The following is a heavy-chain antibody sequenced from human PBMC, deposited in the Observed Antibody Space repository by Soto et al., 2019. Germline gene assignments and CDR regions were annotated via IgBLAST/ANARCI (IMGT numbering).Heavy chain of an antibody. Sequence: QVQLVQSGAEVKKPGASVKVSCKTSGYTFSNYGISWVRQAPGQGLEWMAWISAYTGNTNFAQRFQGRVTMTTDTSTSTAYMELRSLRSDDTAVYYCASDTPASGVATLDFWGQGSLVTVSS. V-gene: IGHV1-18*01. CDR1: GYTFSNYG. CDR2: ISAYTGNT. CDR3: ASDTPASGVATLDF. J-gene: IGHJ4*02. D-gene: IGHD5-12*01.